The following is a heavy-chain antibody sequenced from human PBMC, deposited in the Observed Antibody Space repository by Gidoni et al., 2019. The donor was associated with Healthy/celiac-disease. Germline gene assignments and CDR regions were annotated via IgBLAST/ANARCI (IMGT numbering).Heavy chain of an antibody. V-gene: IGHV4-59*01. J-gene: IGHJ3*02. D-gene: IGHD2-8*01. CDR2: IYYSGST. CDR1: VGSISSYY. CDR3: ARDQMAPGAFDI. Sequence: QVQLQESGPGLVKPSETLSLTCTVSVGSISSYYWSWIRQPPGKGLEWIGYIYYSGSTNYNPSLKRRVTISVDTSKNQFSLKLSSVTAADTAVYYCARDQMAPGAFDIWGQGTMVTVSS.